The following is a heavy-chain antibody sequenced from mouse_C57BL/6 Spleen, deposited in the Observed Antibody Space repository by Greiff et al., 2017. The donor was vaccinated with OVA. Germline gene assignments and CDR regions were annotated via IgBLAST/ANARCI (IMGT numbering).Heavy chain of an antibody. V-gene: IGHV2-9-1*01. Sequence: QVQLKESGPGLVAPSQSLSITCTVSGFSLTSYAISWVRPPPGKGLEWLGVIWPGGGTNYNSAIKSRLSISKDNAKSQVFLKMNSLQTDDTARYYCARTLTGALYYYAMDYWGQGTSVTVSS. CDR2: IWPGGGT. CDR3: ARTLTGALYYYAMDY. D-gene: IGHD4-1*01. J-gene: IGHJ4*01. CDR1: GFSLTSYA.